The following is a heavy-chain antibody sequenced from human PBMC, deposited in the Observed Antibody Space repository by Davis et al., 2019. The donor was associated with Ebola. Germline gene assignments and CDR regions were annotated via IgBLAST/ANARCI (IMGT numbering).Heavy chain of an antibody. CDR3: ARGGCGSASCYQWAFDL. CDR1: TGSFSGFS. V-gene: IGHV4-34*01. D-gene: IGHD2-2*01. CDR2: INHGGST. J-gene: IGHJ2*01. Sequence: SETLSLTCAVYTGSFSGFSRSWIRQPPGKGLEWLGDINHGGSTNYNPSLKSRLTISVDTSKNQFSLRLNSLTAADTAVYYCARGGCGSASCYQWAFDLWGRGTLVTVSS.